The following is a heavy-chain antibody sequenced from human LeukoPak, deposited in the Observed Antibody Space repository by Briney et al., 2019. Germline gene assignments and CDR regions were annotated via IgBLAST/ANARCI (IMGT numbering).Heavy chain of an antibody. V-gene: IGHV4-34*01. CDR1: GGSYSGYY. CDR3: ARGDYSSTSCYGGNWFDP. Sequence: RASETLSLTCAVYGGSYSGYYWSWIRQPPGKGREWIGEINHSGSTNYNPSLKSRVTISVDTSKNQFSLKLSSVTAADTAVYYCARGDYSSTSCYGGNWFDPWGQGTLVTVSS. CDR2: INHSGST. J-gene: IGHJ5*02. D-gene: IGHD2-2*01.